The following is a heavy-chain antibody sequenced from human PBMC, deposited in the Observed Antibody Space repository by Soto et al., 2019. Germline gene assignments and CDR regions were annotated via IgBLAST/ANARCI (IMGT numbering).Heavy chain of an antibody. J-gene: IGHJ4*02. V-gene: IGHV4-4*02. CDR1: SGSVFSSNW. CDR2: TRNSGGA. Sequence: QVQLQESGPGLVKPSGTLSLTCAVSSGSVFSSNWWSWVRLPPGKGLEWIGETRNSGGANYNPSRNSRVTITVDRARNHIFLELSSVTAADTAVYYCASHLVMAGTRGFDHWGLGTLVTVSS. D-gene: IGHD6-19*01. CDR3: ASHLVMAGTRGFDH.